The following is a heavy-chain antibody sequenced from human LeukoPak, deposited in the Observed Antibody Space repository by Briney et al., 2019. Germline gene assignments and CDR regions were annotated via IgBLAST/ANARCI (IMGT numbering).Heavy chain of an antibody. CDR3: STETAGNY. J-gene: IGHJ4*02. CDR2: FDPEDDER. V-gene: IGHV1-24*01. Sequence: ASVQVSCKAFGHTLKDLSIHWVRQAPGKGLEWLGGFDPEDDERMYAPKFQGRVTVTEDNSIDTAYMELTSLSSDDTGVYYCSTETAGNYWGQGTLVTVSS. CDR1: GHTLKDLS.